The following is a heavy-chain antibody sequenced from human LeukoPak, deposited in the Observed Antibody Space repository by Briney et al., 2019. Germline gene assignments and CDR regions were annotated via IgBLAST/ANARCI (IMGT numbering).Heavy chain of an antibody. CDR1: GRSISSYY. J-gene: IGHJ4*02. Sequence: KPSETLSLTCTVSGRSISSYYWSWIRQPPGKGLEWIGYIYYSGSTNYNPSLKSRVTIPVATSNNQFSLKLTAVTAADTAGYYGARLWFGEFDYWGQGTLVTVSS. CDR2: IYYSGST. V-gene: IGHV4-59*12. D-gene: IGHD3-10*01. CDR3: ARLWFGEFDY.